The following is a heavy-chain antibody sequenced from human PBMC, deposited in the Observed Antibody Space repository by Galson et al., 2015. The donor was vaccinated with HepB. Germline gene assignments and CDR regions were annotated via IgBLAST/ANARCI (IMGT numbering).Heavy chain of an antibody. CDR3: AKRRAVKAYDFWSTYVRARGTAHFYALDV. CDR1: GFTFSSSV. V-gene: IGHV3-23*01. D-gene: IGHD3-3*01. CDR2: ISGSADST. J-gene: IGHJ6*02. Sequence: SLRLSCAASGFTFSSSVMNWVRQAPGKGLEWVSTISGSADSTNYVDSVKGRFTISRDNSKNTLFLQMNSLGAEDTAVYYCAKRRAVKAYDFWSTYVRARGTAHFYALDVWGQGTTVTVSS.